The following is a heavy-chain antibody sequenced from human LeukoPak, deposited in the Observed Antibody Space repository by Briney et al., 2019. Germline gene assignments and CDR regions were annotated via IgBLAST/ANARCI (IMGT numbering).Heavy chain of an antibody. CDR3: AKAMEGISLDYFDY. V-gene: IGHV3-23*01. J-gene: IGHJ4*02. D-gene: IGHD3-10*01. Sequence: GGSLRLSCAASGFTFSNAWMSWVRQAPGKGLEWVSGISGSGGSTYYADSVKGRFTISRDNSKNTLYLQMNSLRAEDTAVYYCAKAMEGISLDYFDYWGQGTLVTVSS. CDR2: ISGSGGST. CDR1: GFTFSNAW.